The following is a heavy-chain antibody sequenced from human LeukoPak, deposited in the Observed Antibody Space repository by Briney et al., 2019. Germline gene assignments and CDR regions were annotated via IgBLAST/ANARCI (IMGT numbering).Heavy chain of an antibody. CDR1: GGSFSGYY. J-gene: IGHJ4*02. CDR3: AREALAVVAGPLDY. V-gene: IGHV4-34*01. CDR2: INHSGST. D-gene: IGHD6-19*01. Sequence: ETLSLTCAVYGGSFSGYYWSWIRQPPGKGLEWIGEINHSGSTNYNPSLKSRVTISVDTSKNQFSLKLSSVTAADTAVYYCAREALAVVAGPLDYWGQGTLVTVSS.